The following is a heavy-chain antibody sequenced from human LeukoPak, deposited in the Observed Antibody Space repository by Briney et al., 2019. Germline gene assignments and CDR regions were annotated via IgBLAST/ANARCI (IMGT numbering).Heavy chain of an antibody. CDR3: SRGGANDL. CDR1: GGSITSDY. Sequence: SETLSLTCTVSGGSITSDYWSWIRQPAGKGLEWMGRIFTSESTSYNPSLKSRVTMSLDTSKNQFYLKLSSVTAADTAVYFCSRGGANDLWGQGTLVTVSS. J-gene: IGHJ5*02. CDR2: IFTSEST. V-gene: IGHV4-4*07. D-gene: IGHD3-16*01.